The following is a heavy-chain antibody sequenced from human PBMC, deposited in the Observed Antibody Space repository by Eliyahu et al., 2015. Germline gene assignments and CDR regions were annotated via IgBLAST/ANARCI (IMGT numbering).Heavy chain of an antibody. D-gene: IGHD3-10*01. Sequence: QVQLQESGPGLVKPSETLSLTCTVSGGSINNYYWSWIRQPPGKGLEWIGXVYSSGTTTYNPSLKSRVTMPVDRSKSQVSLRLTSVTAADTALYYCARDLDYGSGSYFGYWGQGTLVTVSS. J-gene: IGHJ4*02. CDR2: VYSSGTT. CDR3: ARDLDYGSGSYFGY. V-gene: IGHV4-59*01. CDR1: GGSINNYY.